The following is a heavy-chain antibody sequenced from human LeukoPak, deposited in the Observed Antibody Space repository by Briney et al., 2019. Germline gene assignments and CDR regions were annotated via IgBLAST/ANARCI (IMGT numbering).Heavy chain of an antibody. CDR3: ARDLNWETY. Sequence: GGSLRLSCAASGFTFSDYHISWIRQAPGKGLEWISYMSGSGTTIHYADSVKGRFTISRDNAKNSLYLQMNSLRAEDTAVYYCARDLNWETYWGQGTLVSVSS. D-gene: IGHD7-27*01. J-gene: IGHJ4*02. V-gene: IGHV3-11*04. CDR2: MSGSGTTI. CDR1: GFTFSDYH.